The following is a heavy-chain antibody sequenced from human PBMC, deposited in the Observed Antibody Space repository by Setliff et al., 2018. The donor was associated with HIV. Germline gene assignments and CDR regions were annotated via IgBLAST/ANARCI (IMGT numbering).Heavy chain of an antibody. D-gene: IGHD3-10*01. CDR1: RGSISTYY. J-gene: IGHJ6*02. CDR2: ISYSGST. V-gene: IGHV4-59*12. Sequence: SETLSLTCTVSRGSISTYYWSWIRQPPGKGLEWIGYISYSGSTNYNPSLKSRLTISLDTSKNQFSLKLTSVTAVDTAVYYCARTAGSYRHYYLYGMDVWGQGTTVTVSS. CDR3: ARTAGSYRHYYLYGMDV.